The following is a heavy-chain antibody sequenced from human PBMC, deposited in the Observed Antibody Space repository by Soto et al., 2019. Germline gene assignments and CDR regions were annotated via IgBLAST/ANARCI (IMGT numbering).Heavy chain of an antibody. CDR1: GFTFSTYD. D-gene: IGHD6-19*01. Sequence: EVQLLESGGGLVQPGGSLRLSCAASGFTFSTYDMNWVRQAPGKGLEWVSGISGSGDSTYYADSVKGRFTVSRDNSKNTLYLQMNSLRGEDTAVFYCAKERSSGWSFDYWGQGTLVTVSP. V-gene: IGHV3-23*01. J-gene: IGHJ4*02. CDR2: ISGSGDST. CDR3: AKERSSGWSFDY.